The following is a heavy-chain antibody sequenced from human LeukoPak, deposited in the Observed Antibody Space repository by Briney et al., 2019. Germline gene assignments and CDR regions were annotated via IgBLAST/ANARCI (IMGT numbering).Heavy chain of an antibody. J-gene: IGHJ4*02. CDR1: GFTFSTYS. V-gene: IGHV3-48*02. Sequence: GGSLRLSCAASGFTFSTYSMNWVRQAPGKGLEWVSYISSSSSTIFYADSVKGRFTISRDNAKNSLYLQMNSLRDGDTAVYYCARLRGYYGSGSYFPDYWGQGTLVTVSS. CDR3: ARLRGYYGSGSYFPDY. D-gene: IGHD3-10*01. CDR2: ISSSSSTI.